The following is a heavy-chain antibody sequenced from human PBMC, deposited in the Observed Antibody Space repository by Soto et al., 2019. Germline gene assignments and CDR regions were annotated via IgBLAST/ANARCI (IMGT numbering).Heavy chain of an antibody. Sequence: PGGSLRLSCAASGFTFDDYAMHWVRQAPGKGLEWVSGISWNSGSIGYADSVKGRFTISRDNAKNSLYLQMNSLRAEDTALYYCAKDRLRYCSGGSCYARPRYFDYWGQGTQVTVSS. D-gene: IGHD2-15*01. CDR3: AKDRLRYCSGGSCYARPRYFDY. J-gene: IGHJ4*02. CDR1: GFTFDDYA. CDR2: ISWNSGSI. V-gene: IGHV3-9*01.